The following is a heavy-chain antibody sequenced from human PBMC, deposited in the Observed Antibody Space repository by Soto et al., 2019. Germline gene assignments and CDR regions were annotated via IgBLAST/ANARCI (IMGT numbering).Heavy chain of an antibody. CDR1: GGSFSGYY. V-gene: IGHV4-34*01. Sequence: QVQLQQWGAGLLKPSETLSLTCAVYGGSFSGYYWSWIRQPPGKGLEWIGEINHSGSTNYNPSLKRRVTISVDTSKNQFSLKLSSVTAADTAVYYCARGRIVGAEKPSLNDYWGQGTLVTVSS. D-gene: IGHD1-26*01. CDR3: ARGRIVGAEKPSLNDY. J-gene: IGHJ4*02. CDR2: INHSGST.